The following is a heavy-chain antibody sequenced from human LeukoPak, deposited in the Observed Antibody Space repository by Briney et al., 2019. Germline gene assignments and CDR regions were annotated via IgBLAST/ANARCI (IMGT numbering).Heavy chain of an antibody. D-gene: IGHD7-27*01. Sequence: GGSLRLSCAASGFTFSDYYMTWIRQTPGKGLEWVSYISESGDSIYYADSARGRFTTSRDNAKSSLYLQMDSLRAEDTAVYYCGRGHWGLDNWGQGALVTVSS. J-gene: IGHJ4*02. CDR3: GRGHWGLDN. CDR2: ISESGDSI. V-gene: IGHV3-11*04. CDR1: GFTFSDYY.